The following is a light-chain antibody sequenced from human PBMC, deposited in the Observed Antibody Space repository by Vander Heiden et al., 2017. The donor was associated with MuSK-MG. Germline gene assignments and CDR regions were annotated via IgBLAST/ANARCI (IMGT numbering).Light chain of an antibody. CDR2: EDS. CDR1: NLGKKY. Sequence: SYELTQPPSVSVSPGQTAIITCSGNNLGKKYVSWHQQKPGQSPRVVMYEDSRRPSGIPDRFSGSNSGNTATLTISGTLAMDEADYYCQTWDTNPFFVFGTGTKVTVL. J-gene: IGLJ1*01. V-gene: IGLV3-1*01. CDR3: QTWDTNPFFV.